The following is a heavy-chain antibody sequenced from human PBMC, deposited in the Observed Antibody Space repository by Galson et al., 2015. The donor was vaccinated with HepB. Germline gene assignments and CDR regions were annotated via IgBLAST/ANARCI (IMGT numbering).Heavy chain of an antibody. Sequence: SVKVSCKVSGYTLTELSMHWVRQAPGKGLEWMGGFDPEDGETIYAQKFQGRVTMTEDTSTDTAYMELSSLRSEDTAVYYCATAGSYFPRCPSWGQGTLVTVSS. V-gene: IGHV1-24*01. CDR3: ATAGSYFPRCPS. CDR2: FDPEDGET. CDR1: GYTLTELS. D-gene: IGHD1-26*01. J-gene: IGHJ5*02.